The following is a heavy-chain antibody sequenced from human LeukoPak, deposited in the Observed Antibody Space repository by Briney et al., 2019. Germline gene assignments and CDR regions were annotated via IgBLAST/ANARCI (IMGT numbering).Heavy chain of an antibody. CDR3: AREDGSKYYYYYYGMDV. V-gene: IGHV1-69*04. CDR2: IIPILGIA. J-gene: IGHJ6*02. Sequence: SVKVSCKASGRTFSSYAISWVRQAPGQGLEWMGRIIPILGIANYAQKFQGRVTITADKSTSTAYMELSSLRSEDTAVYYCAREDGSKYYYYYYGMDVWGQGTTVTVSS. CDR1: GRTFSSYA.